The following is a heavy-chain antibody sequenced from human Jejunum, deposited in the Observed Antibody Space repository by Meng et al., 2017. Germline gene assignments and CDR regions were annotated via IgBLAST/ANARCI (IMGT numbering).Heavy chain of an antibody. D-gene: IGHD3-22*01. Sequence: SETLSLTCSVSGASLGSGSYYWSWLRQPAGKGLEWIGRIYNSGSTNYNSSLKCRVTMSVDTSKNQFSLRLNAVTAADTAVYYCARGRFYCDDTSTSPSFYYWGQGTLVTVSS. CDR1: GASLGSGSYY. CDR3: ARGRFYCDDTSTSPSFYY. J-gene: IGHJ4*02. CDR2: IYNSGST. V-gene: IGHV4-61*02.